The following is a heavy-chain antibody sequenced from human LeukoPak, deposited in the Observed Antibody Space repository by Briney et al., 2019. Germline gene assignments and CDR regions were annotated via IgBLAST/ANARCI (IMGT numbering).Heavy chain of an antibody. CDR2: IYYSGST. CDR1: GGSISSTTYY. J-gene: IGHJ4*02. V-gene: IGHV4-39*01. D-gene: IGHD4-17*01. Sequence: PSETLSLTCTVSGGSISSTTYYWGWIPQPPGKGLEWIGSIYYSGSTYYNPSLKSRVTISIDTSNNQFSLKLTSVTAADTAVFYCARHAVTTTFDYWGQGTLVTVPS. CDR3: ARHAVTTTFDY.